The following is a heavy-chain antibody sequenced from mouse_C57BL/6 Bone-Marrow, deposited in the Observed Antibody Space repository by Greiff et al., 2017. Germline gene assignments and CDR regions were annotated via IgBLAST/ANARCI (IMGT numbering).Heavy chain of an antibody. Sequence: VQLQESGAELARPGASVKLSCKASGYTFTSYGISWVKQRTGQGLEWIGEIYPRSGNTYYNEKFKGKATLTADKSSSTAYMELRSLTSEDSAVYFCARFGYGGYFDVWGTGTTVTVSS. J-gene: IGHJ1*03. CDR1: GYTFTSYG. CDR2: IYPRSGNT. V-gene: IGHV1-81*01. CDR3: ARFGYGGYFDV. D-gene: IGHD2-2*01.